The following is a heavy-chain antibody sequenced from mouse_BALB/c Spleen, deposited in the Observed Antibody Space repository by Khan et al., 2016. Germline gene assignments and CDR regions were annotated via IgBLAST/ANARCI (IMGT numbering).Heavy chain of an antibody. V-gene: IGHV1S81*02. CDR1: GYTFTSYW. CDR2: INPSNGRT. CDR3: ARTDGDDGRFAY. J-gene: IGHJ3*01. D-gene: IGHD2-12*01. Sequence: QVQLQQPGAELVKPGASVKLSCKASGYTFTSYWMHWVKQRPGQGLEWIGEINPSNGRTNYNEKFKSKATLTVDKSSSTAYMQLSSLTSEDSAVYYCARTDGDDGRFAYWGQGTLVTVSA.